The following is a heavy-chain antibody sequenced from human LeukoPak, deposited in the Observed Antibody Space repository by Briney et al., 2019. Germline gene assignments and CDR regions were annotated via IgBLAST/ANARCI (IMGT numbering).Heavy chain of an antibody. J-gene: IGHJ4*02. V-gene: IGHV3-23*01. CDR1: GFTFSSYA. CDR2: ISGSGGST. Sequence: GGSLRLSCAASGFTFSSYAMSWVRQAPGKGLEWVSAISGSGGSTYYADSVKGRFTISRDNSKNTLYLQMNSLKAEDTAVYYCAKDDTHHSGYDWGQGTLVTVSS. D-gene: IGHD5-12*01. CDR3: AKDDTHHSGYD.